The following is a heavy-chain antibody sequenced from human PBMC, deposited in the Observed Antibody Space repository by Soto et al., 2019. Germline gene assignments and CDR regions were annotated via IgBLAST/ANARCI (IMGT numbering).Heavy chain of an antibody. V-gene: IGHV3-74*01. D-gene: IGHD3-10*01. CDR2: INSDGSST. J-gene: IGHJ4*02. CDR1: GFTFSSYW. Sequence: EVQLVESGGGLVQPGGSLRLSCAASGFTFSSYWMHWVRQAPGKGLVWVSRINSDGSSTSYADSVKGRFTISRDNAKNTLYLHMNSLRAEDTAVYYCARVPKRGEYFDYWGQGTLVTVSS. CDR3: ARVPKRGEYFDY.